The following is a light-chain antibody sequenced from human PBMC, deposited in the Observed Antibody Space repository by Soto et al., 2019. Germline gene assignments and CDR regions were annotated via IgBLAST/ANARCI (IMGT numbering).Light chain of an antibody. Sequence: EVVLTQSPATLSLSPGERATLSCRASQSVSTYLAWYQHKPGQAPRLLIYDASIRSTGTPARFSGGGSGTAVTISISTLAPEDLAVYYYQYRSHWPPGATFGGGTKVEIK. CDR3: QYRSHWPPGAT. CDR2: DAS. J-gene: IGKJ4*01. CDR1: QSVSTY. V-gene: IGKV3-11*01.